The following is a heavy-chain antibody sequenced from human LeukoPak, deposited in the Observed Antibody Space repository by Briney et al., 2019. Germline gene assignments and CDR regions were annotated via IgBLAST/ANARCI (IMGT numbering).Heavy chain of an antibody. V-gene: IGHV1-18*01. CDR2: ISTDNGNS. CDR3: ARGPRAYYDLWSLDY. D-gene: IGHD3-3*01. J-gene: IGHJ4*02. Sequence: GASVKVSCKASGYTFTNYGISWVRQAPGQGLEWMGWISTDNGNSNYAQNLQGRVTMTTDTSTTTAYMDLRSLRSDDTAVYYCARGPRAYYDLWSLDYWGQGTLVTVSS. CDR1: GYTFTNYG.